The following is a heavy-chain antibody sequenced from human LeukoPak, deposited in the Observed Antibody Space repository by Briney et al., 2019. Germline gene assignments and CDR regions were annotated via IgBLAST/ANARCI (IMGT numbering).Heavy chain of an antibody. J-gene: IGHJ4*02. CDR3: ATGDTYYYGSGSYSPFDY. CDR1: GYTLTELS. D-gene: IGHD3-10*01. V-gene: IGHV1-24*01. CDR2: FDPEDGET. Sequence: ASVKVSCKVSGYTLTELSMHWVRQAPGKGLEWMGGFDPEDGETIYAQKFQGRVTMTEDTSTDTAYMELSSLRSEDTAVYYCATGDTYYYGSGSYSPFDYWGQGTLVAVSS.